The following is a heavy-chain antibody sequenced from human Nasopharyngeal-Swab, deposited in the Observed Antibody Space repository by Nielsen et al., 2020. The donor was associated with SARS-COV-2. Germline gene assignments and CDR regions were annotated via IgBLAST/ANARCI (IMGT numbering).Heavy chain of an antibody. CDR1: GHTFTSYA. Sequence: ASVKVSCKASGHTFTSYAMHWVRQAPGQRLEWMGWINAGNGNTKYSQKFQGRVTITRDTSASTAYMELSSLRSEDTAVYYCAGGDIVVVPAKGNWFDPWGQGTLVTVSS. V-gene: IGHV1-3*01. D-gene: IGHD2-2*01. CDR2: INAGNGNT. CDR3: AGGDIVVVPAKGNWFDP. J-gene: IGHJ5*02.